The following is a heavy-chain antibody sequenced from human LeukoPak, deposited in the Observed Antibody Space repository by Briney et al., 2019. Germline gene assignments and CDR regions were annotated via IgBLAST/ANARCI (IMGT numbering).Heavy chain of an antibody. CDR3: AREDTATNSGLGY. Sequence: RASVKVSCKASGYTSTSYDINWVRQATGQGLEWMGWINPNSGGTNYAQKFQGRVTMTRDTSISTAYMELSRLRSDDTAVYYCAREDTATNSGLGYWGQGTLVTVSS. V-gene: IGHV1-2*02. J-gene: IGHJ4*02. CDR1: GYTSTSYD. CDR2: INPNSGGT. D-gene: IGHD5-18*01.